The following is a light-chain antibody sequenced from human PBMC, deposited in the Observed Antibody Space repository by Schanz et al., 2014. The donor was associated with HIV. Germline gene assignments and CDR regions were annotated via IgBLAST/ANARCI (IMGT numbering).Light chain of an antibody. CDR2: QAS. CDR1: QTIGRL. CDR3: LQDYNYRWT. V-gene: IGKV1-5*03. Sequence: IQMTQSPSTVSASVGDRVTITCRASQTIGRLLAWYQQRPGRAPNLLIYQASSLETGVPSRFSGSGSGTEFTLTISSLQPEDFATYYCLQDYNYRWTFGQGTKVEIK. J-gene: IGKJ1*01.